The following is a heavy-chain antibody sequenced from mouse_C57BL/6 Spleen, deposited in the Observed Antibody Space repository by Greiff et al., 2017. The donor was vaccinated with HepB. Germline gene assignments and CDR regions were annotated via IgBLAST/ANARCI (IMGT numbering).Heavy chain of an antibody. J-gene: IGHJ3*01. CDR2: IYPGSGST. D-gene: IGHD2-4*01. Sequence: QVHVKQPGAELVKPGASVKMSCKASGYTFTSYWITWVKQRPGQGLEWIGDIYPGSGSTNYNEKFKSKATLTVDTSSSTAYMQLSSLTSEDSAVYYCARSRGDYAPWFAYWGQGTLVTVSA. CDR3: ARSRGDYAPWFAY. V-gene: IGHV1-55*01. CDR1: GYTFTSYW.